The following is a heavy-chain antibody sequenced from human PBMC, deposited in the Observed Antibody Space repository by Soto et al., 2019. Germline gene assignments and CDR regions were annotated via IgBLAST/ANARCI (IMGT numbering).Heavy chain of an antibody. D-gene: IGHD5-12*01. CDR3: ARDSPIGSTYSGYDAIDS. Sequence: QVQLVQSGAEVKKPGSSVKVSCKASGGTFSTSTFTWVRQAPGQGLEWMGRTIPLLNVADYAQDFQGRVTITADKSTSTAYMELTSLTSKDTAVYYCARDSPIGSTYSGYDAIDSWGQGTRVTVSS. J-gene: IGHJ4*02. CDR1: GGTFSTST. V-gene: IGHV1-69*08. CDR2: TIPLLNVA.